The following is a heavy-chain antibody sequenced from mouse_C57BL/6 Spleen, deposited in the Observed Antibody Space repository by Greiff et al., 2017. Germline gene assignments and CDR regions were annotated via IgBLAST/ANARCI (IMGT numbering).Heavy chain of an antibody. CDR2: IWGDGST. Sequence: QVHVKQSGPGLVAPSPSLSITCTVSGFSLTSYGVSWVRQPPGQGLEWLGVIWGDGSTNYHSALISRLSISKDNSKSQVFLKLNRLQTDDTATYYCANRGDAMDYWGQGTSVTVSS. CDR1: GFSLTSYG. J-gene: IGHJ4*01. V-gene: IGHV2-3*01. CDR3: ANRGDAMDY.